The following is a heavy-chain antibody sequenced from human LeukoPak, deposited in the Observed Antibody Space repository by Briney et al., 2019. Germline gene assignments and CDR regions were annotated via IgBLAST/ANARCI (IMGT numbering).Heavy chain of an antibody. CDR3: ATRTVPAAIHSAFDI. J-gene: IGHJ3*02. D-gene: IGHD2-2*02. CDR2: YEPEDGET. V-gene: IGHV1-24*01. CDR1: GYTLSVLP. Sequence: ASVKVSCKSSGYTLSVLPLHWVRQAPGKGLECMGGYEPEDGETFYTQEFQGRVTMTEDISTDTAYMELSSLRSDDTAMYYCATRTVPAAIHSAFDIWGQGTMVTVSS.